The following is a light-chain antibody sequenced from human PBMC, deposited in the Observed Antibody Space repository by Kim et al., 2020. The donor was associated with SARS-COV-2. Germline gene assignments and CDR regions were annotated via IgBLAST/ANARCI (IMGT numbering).Light chain of an antibody. V-gene: IGKV1-39*01. CDR1: HYVSSY. J-gene: IGKJ2*01. CDR2: AAS. CDR3: QQSYTVPYT. Sequence: LSASVGDTVTITCRAGHYVSSYVNWYQHRSGEAPTHLIYAASDLRLGVSSRCSGSGSGTQFTLTIASLQPEDFATYCQQSYTVPYTCGQGTKLEI.